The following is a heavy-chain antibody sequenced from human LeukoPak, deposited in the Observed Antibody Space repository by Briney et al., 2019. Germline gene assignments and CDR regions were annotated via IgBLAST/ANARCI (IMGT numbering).Heavy chain of an antibody. V-gene: IGHV4-61*02. CDR1: GGSISSGSYY. D-gene: IGHD1-26*01. CDR2: IYTSGST. CDR3: ARGEAPFSAFDI. Sequence: SETLSLTCTVSGGSISSGSYYWSWIRQPAGKGLEWIGRIYTSGSTNYNPSLKSRVTISVDTSKNQFSLKLSSVTAADTAVYYCARGEAPFSAFDIWGQGTMVTVSS. J-gene: IGHJ3*02.